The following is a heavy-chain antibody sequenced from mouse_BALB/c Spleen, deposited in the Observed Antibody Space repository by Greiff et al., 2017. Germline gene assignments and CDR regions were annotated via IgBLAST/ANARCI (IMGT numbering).Heavy chain of an antibody. V-gene: IGHV1-54*01. CDR1: GYAFTNYL. Sequence: QVQLKESGAELVRPGTSVKVSCKASGYAFTNYLIEWVKQRPGQGLEWIGVINPGSGGTNYNEKFKGKATLTADKSSSTAYMQLSSLTSDDSAVYFCARGVGAMDYWGQGTSVTVSS. J-gene: IGHJ4*01. CDR2: INPGSGGT. D-gene: IGHD1-1*01. CDR3: ARGVGAMDY.